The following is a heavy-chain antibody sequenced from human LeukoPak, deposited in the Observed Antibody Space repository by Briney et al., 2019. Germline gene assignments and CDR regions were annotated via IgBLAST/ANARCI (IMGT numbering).Heavy chain of an antibody. Sequence: GGSLRLSCTASGFTFGDYAMSWVRQAPGKGLEWVGFIRSKAHGGTTEYAASVKGRFTISRDDSKSIAYLQMNSLKTEDTAVYYCAKNRGAGSHYYYHMNVWGKGTTVTVSS. CDR2: IRSKAHGGTT. J-gene: IGHJ6*03. V-gene: IGHV3-49*04. D-gene: IGHD1-26*01. CDR1: GFTFGDYA. CDR3: AKNRGAGSHYYYHMNV.